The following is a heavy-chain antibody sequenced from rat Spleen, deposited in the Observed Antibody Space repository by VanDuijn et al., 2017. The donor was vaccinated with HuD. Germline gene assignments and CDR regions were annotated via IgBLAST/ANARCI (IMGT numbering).Heavy chain of an antibody. V-gene: IGHV5-22*01. Sequence: EVQLVESGGGLVQPGRSLKLSCVASGFTFSNYYMAWVRQAPKKGLEWVASIKFEDFTPYYSDSVMGRFTISRDDGESTLYLQMNSLRSEDTATYYCTRENWVLDYWGHGVMVTVSS. CDR1: GFTFSNYY. D-gene: IGHD1-7*01. CDR2: IKFEDFTP. CDR3: TRENWVLDY. J-gene: IGHJ2*01.